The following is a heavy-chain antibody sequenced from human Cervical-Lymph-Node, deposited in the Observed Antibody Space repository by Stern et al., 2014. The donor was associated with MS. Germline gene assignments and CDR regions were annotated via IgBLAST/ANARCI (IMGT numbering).Heavy chain of an antibody. V-gene: IGHV1-18*01. Sequence: VQLVESGAEVKKPGASVKVSCKASGYTFTSYGISWGRQAPGQVLVWMGWISAYNGNTNKAQKLQGRVASTTDTSTSTAYMELRSLRSDDTAVYYCARGLLGSENAFDIWGQGTMVTVSS. CDR1: GYTFTSYG. CDR3: ARGLLGSENAFDI. J-gene: IGHJ3*02. CDR2: ISAYNGNT. D-gene: IGHD2-15*01.